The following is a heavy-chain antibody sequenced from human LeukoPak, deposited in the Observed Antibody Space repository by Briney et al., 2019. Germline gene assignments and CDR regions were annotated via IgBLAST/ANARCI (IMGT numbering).Heavy chain of an antibody. Sequence: SVKVSCKASGGTFSSYAISWVRQAPGQGLEWMGGIIPIFGTANYAQKFQGRVTITTDESTSTAYMELSSLRSEDTAVYYCARTRYDFWSGDDAFDIWGQGTMVTVSS. D-gene: IGHD3-3*01. V-gene: IGHV1-69*05. CDR3: ARTRYDFWSGDDAFDI. CDR2: IIPIFGTA. J-gene: IGHJ3*02. CDR1: GGTFSSYA.